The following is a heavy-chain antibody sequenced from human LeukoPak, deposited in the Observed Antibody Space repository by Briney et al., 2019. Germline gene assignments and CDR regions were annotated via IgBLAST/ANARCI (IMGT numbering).Heavy chain of an antibody. CDR2: VATGGTGP. V-gene: IGHV3-74*01. Sequence: GGSLRLSCAASGFTFSGYWMHWVRQAPGKGLVWVSRVATGGTGPSYADSVKGRFTISRDNAKNTLYLQMNSLSAEDTAVYFCARDMGPYGGSPGASWGQGTQVGVSS. D-gene: IGHD4-23*01. CDR3: ARDMGPYGGSPGAS. CDR1: GFTFSGYW. J-gene: IGHJ5*02.